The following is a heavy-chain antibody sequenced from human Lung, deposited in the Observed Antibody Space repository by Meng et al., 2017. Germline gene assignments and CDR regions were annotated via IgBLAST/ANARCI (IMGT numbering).Heavy chain of an antibody. CDR3: ARGPTTTAHDFDN. J-gene: IGHJ4*02. V-gene: IGHV4-34*01. Sequence: QVQLLEWGAGLMKPSESLSRSFIVVGGFVSDYYWGGVRQAAWKGLEWVGEITRSWSTNYDPSLESRATISVYTSQINLSRRLCSLTAADSAVCYCARGPTTTAHDFDNWGQGTLVTVSS. CDR2: ITRSWST. CDR1: GGFVSDYY. D-gene: IGHD1-26*01.